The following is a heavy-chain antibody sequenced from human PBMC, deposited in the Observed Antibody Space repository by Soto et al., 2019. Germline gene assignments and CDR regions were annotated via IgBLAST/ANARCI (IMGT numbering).Heavy chain of an antibody. CDR3: ARAVVVVAAIVRYFDL. J-gene: IGHJ2*01. CDR1: GDSVSSNSAA. V-gene: IGHV6-1*01. Sequence: RSQTLSLTCAISGDSVSSNSAAWNWIRQSPSRGLEWLGRTYYRSKWYNDYAVSVKSRITINPDTSKNQFSLQLNSVTPEDTAVYYCARAVVVVAAIVRYFDLWGRGTLVTVSS. D-gene: IGHD2-15*01. CDR2: TYYRSKWYN.